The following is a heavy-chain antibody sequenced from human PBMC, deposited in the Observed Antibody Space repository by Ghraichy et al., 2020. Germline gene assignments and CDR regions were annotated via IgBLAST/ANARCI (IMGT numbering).Heavy chain of an antibody. CDR1: GDSVSRNSAS. Sequence: SETLSLTCAISGDSVSRNSASWNWIRQSPSRGLEWLGRTYYRSKWYNDYAISMRSRITINPDTSNNQVSLQLNSVTPEDAAVYYCAHERDGYNSWALDYWGQGTRVTVSS. CDR2: TYYRSKWYN. CDR3: AHERDGYNSWALDY. D-gene: IGHD5-24*01. J-gene: IGHJ4*02. V-gene: IGHV6-1*01.